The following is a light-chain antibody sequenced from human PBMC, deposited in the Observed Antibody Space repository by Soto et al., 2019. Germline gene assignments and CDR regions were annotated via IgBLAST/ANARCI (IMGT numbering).Light chain of an antibody. V-gene: IGKV3-15*01. J-gene: IGKJ1*01. CDR3: QQYNTYLGT. CDR2: GAS. CDR1: QSVDNN. Sequence: EIVLTQSPATLSVPPGESATLSCRASQSVDNNLVWYQQNPGQAPRLLIYGASTRATGIPARFSGGGSGTEFTLTISSLQPDDFATYYCQQYNTYLGTFGQGTKVEIK.